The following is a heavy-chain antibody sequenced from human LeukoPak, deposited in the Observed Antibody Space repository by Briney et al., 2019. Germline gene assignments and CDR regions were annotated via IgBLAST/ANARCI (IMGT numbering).Heavy chain of an antibody. V-gene: IGHV4-34*01. CDR3: ARGPTRITMVRGSFAY. CDR2: INHSGST. Sequence: SETLSLTCAVYGGSFSGYYWSWIRQPPGKGLEWIGEINHSGSTNYNPSLKSRVTISVDTSKNQFSLKLSSVTAADTAVYYCARGPTRITMVRGSFAYWGQGTLVTVSS. J-gene: IGHJ4*02. D-gene: IGHD3-10*01. CDR1: GGSFSGYY.